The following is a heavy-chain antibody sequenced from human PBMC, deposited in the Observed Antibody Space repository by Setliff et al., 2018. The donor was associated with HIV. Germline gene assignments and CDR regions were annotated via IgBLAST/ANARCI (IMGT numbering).Heavy chain of an antibody. J-gene: IGHJ3*01. Sequence: TGGSLRLSCAASGFNFSSYDMNWVRQAPGKGLEWVSSISSSSTYTYYADSLKGRFTISRDNAKESLYLQMTSLRAEDTAVYYCAKALPPFGDYGGPDAFDLWGQGTMVTVSS. CDR2: ISSSSTYT. CDR1: GFNFSSYD. CDR3: AKALPPFGDYGGPDAFDL. V-gene: IGHV3-21*01. D-gene: IGHD4-17*01.